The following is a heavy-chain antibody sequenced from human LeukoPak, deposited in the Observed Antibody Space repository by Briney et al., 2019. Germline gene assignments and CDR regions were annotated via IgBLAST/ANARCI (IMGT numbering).Heavy chain of an antibody. J-gene: IGHJ5*02. CDR2: ISSSGSTI. CDR3: ARDRRYCSSTSCSQNNWFDP. V-gene: IGHV3-48*03. D-gene: IGHD2-2*01. CDR1: GFTFSSYE. Sequence: GGSLRLSCAASGFTFSSYEMNWVRQAPGKGLEWVSYISSSGSTIYYADSVKGRFTISRDNAKNSLYLQMNSLRAEDTAVYYCARDRRYCSSTSCSQNNWFDPWGQGTLVTVYS.